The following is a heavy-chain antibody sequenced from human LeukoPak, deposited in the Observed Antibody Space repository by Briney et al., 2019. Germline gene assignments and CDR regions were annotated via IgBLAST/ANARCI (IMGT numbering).Heavy chain of an antibody. D-gene: IGHD6-19*01. V-gene: IGHV4-34*01. CDR3: AREDSSGWYGQDY. Sequence: SETLSLTCTVSGGSISGYYWSWIRQPPGKGLEWIGEINHSGSTNYNPSLKSRVTISVDTSKNQFSLKLSSVIAADTAVYYCAREDSSGWYGQDYWGQGTLVTVSS. CDR1: GGSISGYY. CDR2: INHSGST. J-gene: IGHJ4*02.